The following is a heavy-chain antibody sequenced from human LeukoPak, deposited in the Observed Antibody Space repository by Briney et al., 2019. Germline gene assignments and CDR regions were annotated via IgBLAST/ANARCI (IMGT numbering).Heavy chain of an antibody. Sequence: ETLSLTCTVSGGSISSYYWTWIRQPPGKGLEWIGSLYYSGSTNYNPSLKSRVTISVDTSKNQFSLKLSSVTAADTAVYYCARQGQISAFDIWGQGNLVIVSS. J-gene: IGHJ4*02. V-gene: IGHV4-59*01. CDR2: LYYSGST. CDR3: ARQGQISAFDI. D-gene: IGHD3-16*02. CDR1: GGSISSYY.